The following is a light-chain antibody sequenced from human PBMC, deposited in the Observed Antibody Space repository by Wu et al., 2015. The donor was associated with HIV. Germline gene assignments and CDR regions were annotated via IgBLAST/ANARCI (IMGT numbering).Light chain of an antibody. CDR2: AAS. V-gene: IGKV1-NL1*01. Sequence: DIQMTQSPSSLSASVGDKATITCRASQDIRNSLAWLQQRPGQAPKLLLYAASTLESGVPSRFSGTGYGTDFTLTISGLQPDDFATYYCQQHSSIPYSFGQGTRLDIK. J-gene: IGKJ2*03. CDR1: QDIRNS. CDR3: QQHSSIPYS.